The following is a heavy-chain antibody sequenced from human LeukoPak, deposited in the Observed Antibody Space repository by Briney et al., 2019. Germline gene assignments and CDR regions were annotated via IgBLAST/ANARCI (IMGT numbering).Heavy chain of an antibody. Sequence: SETLSLTCAVSGYRISNAYYWVWIRQPPGKGLEWIGSLYHPDTTYYNPSLKSRVTISVDTSKNQFSLKLSSVTAADTAVYYCASLSMAPWYYYYYMDVWGKGTTVTVSS. CDR1: GYRISNAYY. J-gene: IGHJ6*03. D-gene: IGHD2/OR15-2a*01. V-gene: IGHV4-38-2*01. CDR3: ASLSMAPWYYYYYMDV. CDR2: LYHPDTT.